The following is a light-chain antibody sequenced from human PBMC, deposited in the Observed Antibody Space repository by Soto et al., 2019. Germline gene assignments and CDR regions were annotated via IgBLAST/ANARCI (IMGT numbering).Light chain of an antibody. V-gene: IGKV3-11*01. J-gene: IGKJ4*01. CDR1: QSVSSY. CDR3: QQRSNWLT. CDR2: DAS. Sequence: EIVMTQSPATLSVSPGERATRSCRASQSVSSYLAWYQQKPGQAPRLLIYDASNRATGIPARFSGSGSGTDFTLTISSLEPEDFAVYYCQQRSNWLTFGGGTKVDI.